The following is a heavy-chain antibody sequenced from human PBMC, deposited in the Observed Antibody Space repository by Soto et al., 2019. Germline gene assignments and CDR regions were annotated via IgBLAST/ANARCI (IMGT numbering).Heavy chain of an antibody. CDR3: ARDPQGSSWYSDYYGMDV. CDR1: GGTFSSYA. D-gene: IGHD6-13*01. Sequence: SVKVSCKASGGTFSSYAISWVRQAPGQGLEWMGGIIPIFGTANYAQKFQGRVTITADESTSTAYMELSSLRSEDTAVYYCARDPQGSSWYSDYYGMDVWGQGTTVTVSS. J-gene: IGHJ6*02. CDR2: IIPIFGTA. V-gene: IGHV1-69*13.